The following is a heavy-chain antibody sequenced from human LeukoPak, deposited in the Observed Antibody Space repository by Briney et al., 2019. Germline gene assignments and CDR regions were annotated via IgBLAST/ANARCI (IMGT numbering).Heavy chain of an antibody. CDR2: INPNSGGT. J-gene: IGHJ4*02. D-gene: IGHD3-9*01. CDR3: ARSTSYYHDY. CDR1: AYTFTGYY. Sequence: ASVKVSCKASAYTFTGYYMHWVRHAHGQGLEWMGWINPNSGGTNYTQKFQGRVTMTRDTSISTAYMEVSRLRSDDTAVYYCARSTSYYHDYWGQGTLVTVSS. V-gene: IGHV1-2*02.